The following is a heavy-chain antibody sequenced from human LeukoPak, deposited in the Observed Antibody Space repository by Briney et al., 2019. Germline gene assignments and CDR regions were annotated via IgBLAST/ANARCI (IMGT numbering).Heavy chain of an antibody. CDR3: AKGPVLLWFGELYFDY. D-gene: IGHD3-10*01. CDR2: ISGSGGST. V-gene: IGHV3-23*01. Sequence: GGSLRLSCAASGFTFSSYAMSWVRQAPGKGLEWVSAISGSGGSTYYADSVKGRFTISRGNSKNTLYLQMNSLRAEDTAVYYCAKGPVLLWFGELYFDYWGQGTLVTVSS. J-gene: IGHJ4*02. CDR1: GFTFSSYA.